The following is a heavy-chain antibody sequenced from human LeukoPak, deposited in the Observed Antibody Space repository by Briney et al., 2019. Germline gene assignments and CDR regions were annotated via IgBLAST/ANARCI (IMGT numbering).Heavy chain of an antibody. J-gene: IGHJ6*02. CDR1: GYSISSGYY. CDR2: IYHSGST. D-gene: IGHD1-1*01. CDR3: ARDAGHQLSRRNYYAMDV. V-gene: IGHV4-38-2*02. Sequence: SETLSLTCTVSGYSISSGYYWGWIRRPPGKGLGWSGSIYHSGSTYYNPSLKSRVTISVDTSKNQFSLKLSSVTAADTAVYYCARDAGHQLSRRNYYAMDVWGQGTTVTASS.